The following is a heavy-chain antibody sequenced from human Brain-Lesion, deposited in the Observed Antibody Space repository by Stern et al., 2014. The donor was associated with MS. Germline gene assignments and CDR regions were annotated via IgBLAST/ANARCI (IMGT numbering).Heavy chain of an antibody. D-gene: IGHD2-15*01. J-gene: IGHJ5*02. CDR1: GGSVSSTSYA. V-gene: IGHV4-39*01. CDR3: AGEEDIRYCSGGSCTGNWFDP. Sequence: VQLVESGPGLVKPSETLSLTCTVAGGSVSSTSYAWAWIRQPPGKGLEWIGTIYYSGNTYYSPSLKSRLTISLDTSKNQFSLLLRSVTAADTAVYYCAGEEDIRYCSGGSCTGNWFDPWGQGTLVTVSS. CDR2: IYYSGNT.